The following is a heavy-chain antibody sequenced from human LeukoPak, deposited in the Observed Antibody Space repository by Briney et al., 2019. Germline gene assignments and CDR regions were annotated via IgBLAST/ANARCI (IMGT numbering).Heavy chain of an antibody. Sequence: SGGSLRLSCAASGFTFSSYSMNWVRQAPGKGLEWVSSISSGSIYIYYADSVKGRFTISRDNAKNTVYLQMNTLRDEDTAVYYCARAVGPFDYWGQGTLVTVSS. CDR1: GFTFSSYS. J-gene: IGHJ4*02. D-gene: IGHD3-16*01. CDR3: ARAVGPFDY. CDR2: ISSGSIYI. V-gene: IGHV3-21*01.